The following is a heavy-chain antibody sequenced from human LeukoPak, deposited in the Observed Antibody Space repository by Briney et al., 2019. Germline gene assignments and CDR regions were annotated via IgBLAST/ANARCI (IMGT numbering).Heavy chain of an antibody. J-gene: IGHJ4*02. D-gene: IGHD5-18*01. CDR1: GYTFTGYY. CDR2: INPNSGGT. V-gene: IGHV1-2*02. CDR3: ARDRGGYSYGYDY. Sequence: ASVKVSCKASGYTFTGYYMHWVRQAPGQGLKWMGWINPNSGGTNYAQKFQGRVTMTRDTSISTAYMELSRLRSDDTAVYYCARDRGGYSYGYDYWGQGTLVTVSS.